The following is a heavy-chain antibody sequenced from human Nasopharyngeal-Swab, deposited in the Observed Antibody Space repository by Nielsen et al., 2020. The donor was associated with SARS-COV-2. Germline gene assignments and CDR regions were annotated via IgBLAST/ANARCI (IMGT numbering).Heavy chain of an antibody. J-gene: IGHJ4*02. CDR3: ARDRSQYDILTGYPYYFDY. CDR2: IIPIFGTA. Sequence: SVKVSCKASGGTCSSYAISWVRKAPGQGLEWMGGIIPIFGTANYAQKFQRRVTITADKSTSTAYMELSSLRSEDTAVYYCARDRSQYDILTGYPYYFDYWGQGTLVTVSS. V-gene: IGHV1-69*06. CDR1: GGTCSSYA. D-gene: IGHD3-9*01.